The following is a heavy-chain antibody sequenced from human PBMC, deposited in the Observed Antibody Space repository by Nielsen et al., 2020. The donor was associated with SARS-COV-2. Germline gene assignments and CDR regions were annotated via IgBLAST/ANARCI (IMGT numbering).Heavy chain of an antibody. CDR2: ISAYNGNT. Sequence: ASVKVSCKASGYTFTSYAMHWVRQAPGQRLEWMGWISAYNGNTNYAQKLQGRVTMTTDTSTSTAYMELSRLRSDDTAVYYCARDGAVGANVEISVAARNFDYWGQGTLVTVSS. J-gene: IGHJ4*02. CDR3: ARDGAVGANVEISVAARNFDY. V-gene: IGHV1-18*01. CDR1: GYTFTSYA. D-gene: IGHD1-26*01.